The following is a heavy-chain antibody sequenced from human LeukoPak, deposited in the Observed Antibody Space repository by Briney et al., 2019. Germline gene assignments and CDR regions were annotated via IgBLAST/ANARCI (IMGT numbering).Heavy chain of an antibody. Sequence: GGSLRLSCAASVFTFSSYWMHWVRQAPGKGLVWVSRINSDGSSTSYADSVKGRFTISRDNAKNTLYLQMNSLRAEDTAVYYCAREDPYSSSWYGVDYWGQGTLVTVSS. CDR2: INSDGSST. V-gene: IGHV3-74*01. CDR3: AREDPYSSSWYGVDY. J-gene: IGHJ4*02. D-gene: IGHD6-13*01. CDR1: VFTFSSYW.